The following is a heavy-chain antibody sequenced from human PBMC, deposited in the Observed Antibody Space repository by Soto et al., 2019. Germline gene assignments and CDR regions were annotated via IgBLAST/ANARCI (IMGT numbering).Heavy chain of an antibody. J-gene: IGHJ6*03. CDR3: ARVTFGELLSSYYYYMDV. Sequence: SETLSLTCTVSGGSISSYYWSWIRQPPGKGLEWIGYIYYSGSTNYNPSLKSRVTISVETSKNQFSLKLSSVTAADTAVYYCARVTFGELLSSYYYYMDVWGKGTTVTVSS. CDR2: IYYSGST. D-gene: IGHD3-10*01. V-gene: IGHV4-59*01. CDR1: GGSISSYY.